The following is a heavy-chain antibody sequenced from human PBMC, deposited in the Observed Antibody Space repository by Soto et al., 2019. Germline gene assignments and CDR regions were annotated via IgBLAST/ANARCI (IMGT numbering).Heavy chain of an antibody. J-gene: IGHJ4*02. CDR2: ITASGEKL. CDR3: ARDCSSSSCSVWAY. V-gene: IGHV3-23*01. Sequence: XGALRLAFAASGFSFSSYSMTWVRQAPGKGLEWVSGITASGEKLYYADYVKGRFTVSRDYSKNTLYLQMNSLRADDTAVYYCARDCSSSSCSVWAYWGQGTPVTSPQ. CDR1: GFSFSSYS. D-gene: IGHD2-2*01.